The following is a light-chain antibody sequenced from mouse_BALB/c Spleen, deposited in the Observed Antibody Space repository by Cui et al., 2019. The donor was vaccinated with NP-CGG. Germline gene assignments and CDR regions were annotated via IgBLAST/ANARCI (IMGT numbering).Light chain of an antibody. V-gene: IGLV1*01. Sequence: QAVVTRESALTTSPGETVTLTCRSSTGAVTTSNYANWFQEKPDHLFTGLIGGTNNRAPGVPARFSGSLIGDKAALTITGAQTEDEAIYFCALWYSNHWVFGGGTKLTVL. J-gene: IGLJ1*01. CDR3: ALWYSNHWV. CDR2: GTN. CDR1: TGAVTTSNY.